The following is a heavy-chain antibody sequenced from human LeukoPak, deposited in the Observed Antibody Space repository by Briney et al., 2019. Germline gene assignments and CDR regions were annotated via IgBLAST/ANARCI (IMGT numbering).Heavy chain of an antibody. CDR3: ARTSPNYYDSSGYYSRPFDY. CDR2: IIPIFGTA. CDR1: GGTFSSYA. D-gene: IGHD3-22*01. J-gene: IGHJ4*02. V-gene: IGHV1-69*05. Sequence: GASVKVSCKASGGTFSSYAISWVRQAPGQGLEWMGGIIPIFGTANYAQKFQGRVTITTDESTSTAYMELSSLRSEDTAVYYCARTSPNYYDSSGYYSRPFDYWGQGTLVTVSS.